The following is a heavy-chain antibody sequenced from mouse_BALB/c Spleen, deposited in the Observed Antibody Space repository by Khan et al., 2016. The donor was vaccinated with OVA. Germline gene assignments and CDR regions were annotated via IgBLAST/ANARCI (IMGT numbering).Heavy chain of an antibody. CDR1: GFSLTNYG. CDR2: IWSDGST. J-gene: IGHJ4*01. Sequence: VQLQESGPGLVAPSQSLSITCTISGFSLTNYGVHWVRQPPGKGLEWLVVIWSDGSTTYNSALKSRLTISKDNSKSQVFLKMNSLQTDDTAVYFCAGQPCYHYNIMDYWGQGTSVTVSS. CDR3: AGQPCYHYNIMDY. V-gene: IGHV2-6-1*01.